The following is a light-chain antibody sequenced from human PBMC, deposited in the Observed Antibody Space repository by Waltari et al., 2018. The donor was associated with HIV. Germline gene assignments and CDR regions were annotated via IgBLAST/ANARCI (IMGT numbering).Light chain of an antibody. J-gene: IGKJ2*01. CDR2: EVS. Sequence: DIVMTQPTLSLAVTPGQPASISCKSSPSLLDRGGKTSLYWYLQKPGQPPQLLIYEVSKRFSGVPDRVGGIGSGADFTLKISRVEAEDVGVYYCMQTVQLPYTFGQGTKLEIK. CDR3: MQTVQLPYT. V-gene: IGKV2D-29*01. CDR1: PSLLDRGGKTS.